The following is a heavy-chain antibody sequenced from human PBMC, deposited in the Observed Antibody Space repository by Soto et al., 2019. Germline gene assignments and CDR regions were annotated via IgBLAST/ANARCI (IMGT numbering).Heavy chain of an antibody. V-gene: IGHV2-26*01. J-gene: IGHJ4*02. CDR3: ARIGAVATGWSCGY. D-gene: IGHD2-21*02. Sequence: QVTLKESGPVLLKPTETLTLTCTVSGFSLSNARMGVSWIRQPPGKALEWLAHIFSNDEKSYSTALKSRLTNAKNTSKGQLVLTMATMAPVNTATYYCARIGAVATGWSCGYWAQGTLVTVSS. CDR1: GFSLSNARMG. CDR2: IFSNDEK.